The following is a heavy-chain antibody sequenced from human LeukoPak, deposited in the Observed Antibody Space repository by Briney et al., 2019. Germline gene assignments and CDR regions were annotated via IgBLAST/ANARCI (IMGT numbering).Heavy chain of an antibody. Sequence: SETLSLTCTVSGGSISSYYWSWIRQPPGKGLEWIGYIYYSGSTNYNPSLKSRVTISVDTSKNQFSLKLSSVTAADTAVYYCAGRISDFSSDYWGQGTLVTVSS. CDR3: AGRISDFSSDY. CDR1: GGSISSYY. D-gene: IGHD3-3*01. J-gene: IGHJ4*02. V-gene: IGHV4-59*03. CDR2: IYYSGST.